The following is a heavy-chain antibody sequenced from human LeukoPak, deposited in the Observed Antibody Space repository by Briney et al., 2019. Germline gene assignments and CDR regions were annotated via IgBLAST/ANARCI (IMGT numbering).Heavy chain of an antibody. Sequence: GGSLRLSCAASGFTFSSYAMSWVRQAPGKGLEWVSTISGSGDRTNYADSVKGRFTISRDNSKNTLYMQMNSLSGEDTAVYYCPSAYLLSPNTMNMVFDYWGQGTLVTVSS. D-gene: IGHD3-22*01. CDR1: GFTFSSYA. J-gene: IGHJ4*02. CDR2: ISGSGDRT. V-gene: IGHV3-23*01. CDR3: PSAYLLSPNTMNMVFDY.